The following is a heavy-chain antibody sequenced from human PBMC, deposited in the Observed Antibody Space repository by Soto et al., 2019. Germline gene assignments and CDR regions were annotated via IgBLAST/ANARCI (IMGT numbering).Heavy chain of an antibody. CDR3: AKSPYDYIWGSYLADMDV. J-gene: IGHJ6*03. V-gene: IGHV3-30*18. CDR2: ISYDGSNK. CDR1: GFTFSSYG. Sequence: GGSLRLSCAASGFTFSSYGMHWVRQAPGKGLEWVAVISYDGSNKYYADSVKGRFTISRDNSKNTLYLQMNSLRAEDTAVYYCAKSPYDYIWGSYLADMDVWGKGTTVTVSS. D-gene: IGHD3-16*02.